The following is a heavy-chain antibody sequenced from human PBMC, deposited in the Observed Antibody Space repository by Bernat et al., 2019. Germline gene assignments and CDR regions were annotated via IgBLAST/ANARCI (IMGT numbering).Heavy chain of an antibody. J-gene: IGHJ4*02. Sequence: EVQLLESGGGLVQPGGSLRLSCAASGFTFSSYAMSWVRQAPGKGLEWVSAISGSGGNTYYADSVKGRFTISRDNSKNTLYLQMNSLRAEDTAVYYCAKAQQLALVPDYWGQGTLVTVSS. CDR2: ISGSGGNT. CDR3: AKAQQLALVPDY. D-gene: IGHD6-13*01. V-gene: IGHV3-23*01. CDR1: GFTFSSYA.